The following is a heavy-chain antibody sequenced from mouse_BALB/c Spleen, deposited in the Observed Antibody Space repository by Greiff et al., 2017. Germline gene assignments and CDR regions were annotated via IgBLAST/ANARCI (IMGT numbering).Heavy chain of an antibody. CDR1: GYTFTNYW. CDR3: ARRHYGKGYFDY. V-gene: IGHV1-63*02. CDR2: IYPGGGYT. J-gene: IGHJ2*01. D-gene: IGHD1-1*01. Sequence: VQLVESGAELVRPGTSVKMSCKAAGYTFTNYWIGWVKQRPGHGLEWIGDIYPGGGYTNYNEKFKGKATLTADTSSSTAYMELRSLTSEDSAVYYCARRHYGKGYFDYWGQGTTLTVSS.